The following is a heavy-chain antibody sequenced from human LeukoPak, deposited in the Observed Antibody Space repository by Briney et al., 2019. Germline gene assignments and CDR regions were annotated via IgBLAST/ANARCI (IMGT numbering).Heavy chain of an antibody. CDR1: GGSISSYY. V-gene: IGHV4-59*01. CDR3: ARFLSRIVGATSWFDP. CDR2: IYYSGST. J-gene: IGHJ5*02. Sequence: SETLSLTCTVSGGSISSYYWSWIRQPPGKGLEWIGYIYYSGSTNYNPSLKSRVTISVDTSKNQFSLKLSSVTAADTAVYYCARFLSRIVGATSWFDPWGQGILVTVSS. D-gene: IGHD1-26*01.